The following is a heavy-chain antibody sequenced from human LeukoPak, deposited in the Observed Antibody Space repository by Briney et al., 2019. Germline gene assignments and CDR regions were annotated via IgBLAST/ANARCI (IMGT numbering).Heavy chain of an antibody. D-gene: IGHD1-1*01. CDR2: IHQSGST. J-gene: IGHJ4*02. V-gene: IGHV4-59*02. CDR3: ARWNDGNHHFDC. Sequence: SETLSLTRTVSGDSVSSYYWNWIRQPPGKGPEWIGYIHQSGSTNNNPSLRSRVTMSVDTSRNQFSLDLISVTAADTAVYYCARWNDGNHHFDCWGQGTLVTVSA. CDR1: GDSVSSYY.